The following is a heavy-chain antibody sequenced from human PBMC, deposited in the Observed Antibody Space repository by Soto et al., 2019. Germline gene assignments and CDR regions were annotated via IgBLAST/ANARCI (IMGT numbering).Heavy chain of an antibody. J-gene: IGHJ3*02. D-gene: IGHD3-10*01. Sequence: ESGGGVVQTGRSLRLSCAASGFTFSSYAMHWVRQAPGKGLEWVAVISYDGSNKLYADSVKGRFTISRDNSKNTLYLQMNNLRAEDTAVYYCARGRRITMVRGATGAFDIWGQVTMVTVSS. CDR1: GFTFSSYA. CDR2: ISYDGSNK. CDR3: ARGRRITMVRGATGAFDI. V-gene: IGHV3-30-3*01.